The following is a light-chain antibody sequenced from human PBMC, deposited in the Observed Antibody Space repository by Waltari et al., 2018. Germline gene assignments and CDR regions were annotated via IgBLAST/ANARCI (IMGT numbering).Light chain of an antibody. CDR3: QQYKIFPPT. Sequence: DIQMTQSTSSLSASVGAIVTITCHASHGITIWLAWCQQKPGKAPQPLIYSASTLHTGVPLRFSGSGSGTDYTLTISNLQPEDFATYYCQQYKIFPPTCGQGTKVEI. V-gene: IGKV1D-16*01. CDR1: HGITIW. CDR2: SAS. J-gene: IGKJ1*01.